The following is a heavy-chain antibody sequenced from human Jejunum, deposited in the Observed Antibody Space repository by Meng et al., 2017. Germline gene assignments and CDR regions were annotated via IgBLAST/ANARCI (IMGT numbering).Heavy chain of an antibody. CDR1: GGSMNPYY. CDR3: ARGRSIYYFDY. D-gene: IGHD2/OR15-2a*01. CDR2: IYYSAST. J-gene: IGHJ4*02. Sequence: QVQLLESGPGLVKPSETVSLTCTVSGGSMNPYYWSWIRQSPGKGLEWIAYIYYSASTRYNPSLKSRVTISEDTSKNQVSLKLSSVTAADTAVYYCARGRSIYYFDYWGQGTVVTVSS. V-gene: IGHV4-59*01.